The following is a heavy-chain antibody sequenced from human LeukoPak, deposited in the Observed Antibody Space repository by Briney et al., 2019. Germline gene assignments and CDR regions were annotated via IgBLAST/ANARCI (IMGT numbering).Heavy chain of an antibody. CDR2: ISGSGGST. Sequence: PGGSLRLSCAASGFTFSSYAMSWVRQAPGKGLEGVSAISGSGGSTYYADSVKGRFTISRDNPKTPLYLQMTSLRAEATAVYYCAKDLPSSRTYYWGQGTLVTVSP. CDR1: GFTFSSYA. CDR3: AKDLPSSRTYY. V-gene: IGHV3-23*01. D-gene: IGHD6-13*01. J-gene: IGHJ4*02.